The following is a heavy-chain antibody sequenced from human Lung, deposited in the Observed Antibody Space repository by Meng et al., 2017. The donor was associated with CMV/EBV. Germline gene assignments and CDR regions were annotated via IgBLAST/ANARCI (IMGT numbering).Heavy chain of an antibody. CDR3: ARVYAKWPLRSFDY. D-gene: IGHD5/OR15-5a*01. J-gene: IGHJ4*02. CDR1: GYRFTDFH. V-gene: IGHV1-2*02. Sequence: AXVXVSXXASGYRFTDFHMHWVRQAPGQGLEWMGWINSNSGATNFAQKFQGRVIMTRDTSITTAYLELPSLRPDDTAVYFCARVYAKWPLRSFDYWGQGTLVXVSS. CDR2: INSNSGAT.